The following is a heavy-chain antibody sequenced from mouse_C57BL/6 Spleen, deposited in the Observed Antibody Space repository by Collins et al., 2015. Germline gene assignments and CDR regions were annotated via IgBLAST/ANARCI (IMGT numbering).Heavy chain of an antibody. CDR2: IWSGGST. D-gene: IGHD1-1*01. CDR1: GFSLTSYG. Sequence: GPGLVQPSQSLSITCTVSGFSLTSYGVHWVRQSPGKGLEWLGVIWSGGSTDYNAAFISRLSISKDNSKSQVFFKMNSLQADDTAIYYCARNGDYYGSSHWFAYWGQGTLVTVSA. J-gene: IGHJ3*01. V-gene: IGHV2-2*01. CDR3: ARNGDYYGSSHWFAY.